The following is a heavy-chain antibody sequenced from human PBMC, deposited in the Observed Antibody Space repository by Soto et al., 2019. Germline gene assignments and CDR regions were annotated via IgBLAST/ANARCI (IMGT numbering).Heavy chain of an antibody. Sequence: GGSLRLSCAASGFTFSSYAMSWVRQAPGKGLEWVSAISGSGGSTYYADSVKGRFTISRDNSKNTLYLQMNSLRAEDTAVYYCAKDQREQQLVRTGLGQDYWGQGTLVTVSS. V-gene: IGHV3-23*01. J-gene: IGHJ4*02. D-gene: IGHD6-13*01. CDR3: AKDQREQQLVRTGLGQDY. CDR1: GFTFSSYA. CDR2: ISGSGGST.